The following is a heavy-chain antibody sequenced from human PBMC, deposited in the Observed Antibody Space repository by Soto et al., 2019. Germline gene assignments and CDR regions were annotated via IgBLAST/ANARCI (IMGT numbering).Heavy chain of an antibody. CDR1: GFTFTRYS. CDR3: ARESEDLTSNFDY. CDR2: ISSTTNYI. J-gene: IGHJ4*02. V-gene: IGHV3-21*06. Sequence: LRLSCAASGFTFTRYSMNWVRQAPGKGLEWVSSISSTTNYIYYGDSMKGRFAISRDNAKNSLYLEMNSLRAEDTAVYYCARESEDLTSNFDYWGQGTLVTVSS.